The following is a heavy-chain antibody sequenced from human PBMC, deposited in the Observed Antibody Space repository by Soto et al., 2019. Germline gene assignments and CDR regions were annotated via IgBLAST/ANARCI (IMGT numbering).Heavy chain of an antibody. J-gene: IGHJ4*02. V-gene: IGHV3-21*04. CDR3: AKDLAKTLFDY. CDR1: GFTFSSYS. CDR2: ISSSSSYI. Sequence: GGSLRLSCAASGFTFSSYSMNWVRQAPGKGLEWVSSISSSSSYIYYADSVKGRFTISRDNSKNTLYLQMNSLRAEDTAVYYCAKDLAKTLFDYWGQGTLVTVSS.